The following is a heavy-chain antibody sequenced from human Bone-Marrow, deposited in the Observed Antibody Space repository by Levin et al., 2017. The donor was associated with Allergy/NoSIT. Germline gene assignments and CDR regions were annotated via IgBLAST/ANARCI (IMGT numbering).Heavy chain of an antibody. CDR2: ISSSSSYI. D-gene: IGHD3-10*01. Sequence: GGSLRLSCAASGFTFSSYSMNWVRQAPGKGLEWVSSISSSSSYIYYADSVKGRFTISRDNAKNSLYLQMNSLRAEDTAVYYCARDYYGSGSYPSWFDPWGQGTLVTVSS. V-gene: IGHV3-21*01. J-gene: IGHJ5*02. CDR1: GFTFSSYS. CDR3: ARDYYGSGSYPSWFDP.